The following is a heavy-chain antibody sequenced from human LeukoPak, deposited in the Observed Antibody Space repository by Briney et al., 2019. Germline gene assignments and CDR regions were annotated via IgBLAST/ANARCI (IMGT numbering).Heavy chain of an antibody. J-gene: IGHJ4*02. Sequence: GGSLRLSCAASGFTFSSYAMSWVRQAPGKGLEWVSAIRGSGGSTYYADSVKGRFTISRDNSKNTLSLQLNSLRAEDTAVYYCAKGGYSGSWYVDSYFDYWGQGTLVTVSS. CDR3: AKGGYSGSWYVDSYFDY. CDR1: GFTFSSYA. CDR2: IRGSGGST. V-gene: IGHV3-23*01. D-gene: IGHD6-13*01.